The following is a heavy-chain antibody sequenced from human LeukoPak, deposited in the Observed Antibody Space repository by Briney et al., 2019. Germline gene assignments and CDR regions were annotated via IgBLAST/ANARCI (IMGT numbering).Heavy chain of an antibody. J-gene: IGHJ4*02. D-gene: IGHD3-10*01. V-gene: IGHV4-39*01. CDR3: ASTPYYGSRGSGSISL. CDR1: GGSISSSTYI. CDR2: VYYNGHT. Sequence: PSETLSLTCTVSGGSISSSTYIWGWIRQPPGKGLEWIASVYYNGHTYFNSSLNSRVTISIDTSKNQFSLNVRSVTAADTAVFYCASTPYYGSRGSGSISLWGQGTLVTVSS.